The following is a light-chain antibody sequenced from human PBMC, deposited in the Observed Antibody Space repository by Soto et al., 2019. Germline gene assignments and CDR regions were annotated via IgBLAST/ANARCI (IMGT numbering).Light chain of an antibody. J-gene: IGKJ2*01. CDR1: QSVSSY. V-gene: IGKV3-11*01. Sequence: EIVLTQSPATLSLSPGERATLSCRASQSVSSYLAWYQQKPGQAPRLLIYGASTRATGIPARFSGSGSGTDFTLTITSLEPEDFAVYYCQQRGNWPLYTFGQGTKLEIK. CDR3: QQRGNWPLYT. CDR2: GAS.